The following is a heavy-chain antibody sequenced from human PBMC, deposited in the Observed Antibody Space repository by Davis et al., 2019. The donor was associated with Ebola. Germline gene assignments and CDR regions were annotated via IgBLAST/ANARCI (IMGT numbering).Heavy chain of an antibody. V-gene: IGHV3-7*01. CDR2: IKEDGSDK. D-gene: IGHD3-3*01. J-gene: IGHJ6*02. Sequence: GESLKISCAASGFTYNKYWMTWVRQAPGKGLEWVANIKEDGSDKYYVDSVKGRFTISRDNVKNSLYLQMNSLRAEDTAVYYCARDRAGSYDFWSGYSTPTDYYYGMDVWGQGTTVTVSS. CDR3: ARDRAGSYDFWSGYSTPTDYYYGMDV. CDR1: GFTYNKYW.